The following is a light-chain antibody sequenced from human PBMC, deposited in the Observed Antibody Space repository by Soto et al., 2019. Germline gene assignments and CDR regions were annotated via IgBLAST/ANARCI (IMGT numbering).Light chain of an antibody. V-gene: IGLV2-8*01. Sequence: QSALTQPPSASGSPGQSVTISCTGTSSDVGGYNYVSWYQQHPGKAPKLVIYEVTKRPSGVPDRFSGSKSGNTASLTVSGLQAEDEADYYCSSFTGASTIFGTGTKLTV. CDR1: SSDVGGYNY. CDR2: EVT. CDR3: SSFTGASTI. J-gene: IGLJ1*01.